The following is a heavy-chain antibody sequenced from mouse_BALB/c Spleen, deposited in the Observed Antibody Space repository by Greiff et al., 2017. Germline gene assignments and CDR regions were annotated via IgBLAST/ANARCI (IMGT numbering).Heavy chain of an antibody. J-gene: IGHJ2*01. Sequence: EVQGGEPGGGLVKPGGSLKLPCAASGFAFSSYALSWVRQTPEKRLEWVAYISSGGGSTYYPDTVKGRFTISRDNAKNTLYLQMSSLKSEDTAMYYCARQDGSTYFDYWGQGTTLTVSS. D-gene: IGHD1-1*01. CDR3: ARQDGSTYFDY. CDR1: GFAFSSYA. V-gene: IGHV5-12-1*01. CDR2: ISSGGGST.